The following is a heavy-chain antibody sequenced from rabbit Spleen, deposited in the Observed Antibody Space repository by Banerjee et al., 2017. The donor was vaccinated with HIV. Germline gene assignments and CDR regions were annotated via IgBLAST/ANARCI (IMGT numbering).Heavy chain of an antibody. CDR1: GFSFSSNYD. V-gene: IGHV1S40*01. J-gene: IGHJ3*01. CDR2: IYTGNDNT. CDR3: ARSDGYWGTRLDL. D-gene: IGHD1-1*01. Sequence: EESGGDLVKPGASLTLTCTASGFSFSSNYDMSWVRQAPGKGLEWVGYIYTGNDNTHYASWATGRFTISRPSSTTVTLQLNSLTAADTATYFCARSDGYWGTRLDLWGQGTLVTVS.